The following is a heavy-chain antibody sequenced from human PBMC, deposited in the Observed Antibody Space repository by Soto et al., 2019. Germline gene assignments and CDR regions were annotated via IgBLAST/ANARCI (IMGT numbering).Heavy chain of an antibody. D-gene: IGHD5-18*01. V-gene: IGHV3-21*01. J-gene: IGHJ4*02. CDR2: ISSSSSYI. Sequence: PGGSLRLSCAASGFTFSSYSMNWVRQAPGKGLEWVSSISSSSSYIYYADSVKGRFTISRDNAKNSLYLQMNSLRAEDTAVYYCARDSFGPDSYGYSFGYWGQGTLVTVSS. CDR1: GFTFSSYS. CDR3: ARDSFGPDSYGYSFGY.